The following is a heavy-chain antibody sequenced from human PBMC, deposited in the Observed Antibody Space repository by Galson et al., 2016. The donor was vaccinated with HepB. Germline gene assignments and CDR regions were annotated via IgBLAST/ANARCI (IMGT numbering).Heavy chain of an antibody. CDR2: MFYSGST. CDR3: ARDSAGSFDL. CDR1: GVSVSSDSYY. V-gene: IGHV4-61*01. D-gene: IGHD3-10*01. J-gene: IGHJ2*01. Sequence: TLSLTCTVSGVSVSSDSYYWSWIRQPPGKELEWIGYMFYSGSTNYNPSLKSRVTLSVDTSKNQFSLKLTSVTAADTAVYYCARDSAGSFDLWGRGTLVTVSS.